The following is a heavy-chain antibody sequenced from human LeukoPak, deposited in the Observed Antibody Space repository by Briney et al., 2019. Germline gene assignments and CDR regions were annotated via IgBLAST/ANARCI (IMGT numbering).Heavy chain of an antibody. J-gene: IGHJ5*02. CDR1: EFTFSRYW. CDR2: INIDGSTT. V-gene: IGHV3-74*01. Sequence: PGGSLRLSCVDSEFTFSRYWMHWVRQAPGEGLVWVSRINIDGSTTNYADSVKGRFTISRDNSKNTLYLQMNSLRAEDTAVYYCAKGMIVVVNTPYWFDPWGQGTLVTVSS. D-gene: IGHD3-22*01. CDR3: AKGMIVVVNTPYWFDP.